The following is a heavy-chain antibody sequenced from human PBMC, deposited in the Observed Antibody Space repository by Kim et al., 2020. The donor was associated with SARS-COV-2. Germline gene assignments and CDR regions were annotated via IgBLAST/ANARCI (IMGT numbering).Heavy chain of an antibody. CDR3: ARASSLAAAGTFDY. J-gene: IGHJ4*02. V-gene: IGHV1-3*01. D-gene: IGHD6-13*01. Sequence: SPQVQGKVPITRDTSASTAYMELSSVRSEDTAGYYCARASSLAAAGTFDYWGQGTLVTVSS.